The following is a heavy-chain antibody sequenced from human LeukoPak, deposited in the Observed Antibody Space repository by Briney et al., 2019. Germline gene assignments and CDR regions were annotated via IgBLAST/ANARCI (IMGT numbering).Heavy chain of an antibody. V-gene: IGHV1-69*13. CDR3: ARDQGDYAFDY. D-gene: IGHD4-17*01. Sequence: GASVKVSCKASGGTFSSYAISWVRQAPGQGLEWMGGIIPIFGTANYAQKFQGRVTITADESTSTAYMELSSLRSEDTAMYYCARDQGDYAFDYWGQGTLVTVSS. CDR1: GGTFSSYA. CDR2: IIPIFGTA. J-gene: IGHJ4*02.